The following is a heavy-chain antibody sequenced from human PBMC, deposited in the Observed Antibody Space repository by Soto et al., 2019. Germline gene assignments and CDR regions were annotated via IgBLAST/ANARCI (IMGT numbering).Heavy chain of an antibody. CDR1: GFTFSSYA. CDR3: AKGRGQNWNFDH. D-gene: IGHD1-1*01. V-gene: IGHV3-23*01. Sequence: EVQLLESGGGSVQPGGSLRLSCAASGFTFSSYAMHWVRRPPGKGLEWVSSISGSGGTAYYADSVKGRFSISRDSLVNTLYLQVNSLRAADTAVYYCAKGRGQNWNFDHWGQGTLVTVSP. J-gene: IGHJ5*02. CDR2: ISGSGGTA.